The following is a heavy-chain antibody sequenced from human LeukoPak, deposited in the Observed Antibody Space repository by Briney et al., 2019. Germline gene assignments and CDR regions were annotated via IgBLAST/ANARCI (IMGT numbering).Heavy chain of an antibody. CDR3: AGGPGAAIDY. V-gene: IGHV3-48*02. CDR2: ISSSSYTI. J-gene: IGHJ4*02. D-gene: IGHD1-26*01. CDR1: GFTFNSYS. Sequence: GGSLRLSCAASGFTFNSYSMNWVRQAPGKGLEWVSYISSSSYTIYYADSMKGRFTISRDNGKNSLYLQMNSLRDEDTAIYYCAGGPGAAIDYWGQRTLVTVSS.